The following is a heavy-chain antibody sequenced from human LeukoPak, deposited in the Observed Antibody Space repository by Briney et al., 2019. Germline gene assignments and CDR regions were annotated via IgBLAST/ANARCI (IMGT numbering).Heavy chain of an antibody. D-gene: IGHD3-10*01. CDR3: ARRITMVRGGSWFDP. J-gene: IGHJ5*02. Sequence: WASVKVSCKASGYTFTSYDINWVRQATGQRLEWMGWMNPNSGNTGYAQKFQGRVTITRNTSISTAYMELSSLRSEDTAVYYCARRITMVRGGSWFDPWGQGTLVTVSS. CDR2: MNPNSGNT. V-gene: IGHV1-8*03. CDR1: GYTFTSYD.